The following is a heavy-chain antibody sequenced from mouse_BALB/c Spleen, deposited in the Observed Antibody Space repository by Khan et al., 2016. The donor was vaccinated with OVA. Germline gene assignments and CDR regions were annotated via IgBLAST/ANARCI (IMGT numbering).Heavy chain of an antibody. CDR3: TRTDYYDYDPFPY. D-gene: IGHD2-4*01. CDR1: GYSITSEYA. V-gene: IGHV3-2*02. J-gene: IGHJ3*01. CDR2: INYSGNT. Sequence: EVELVESGPGLVKPSQSLSLTCTVTGYSITSEYAWNWIRHFPGNKLEWMGYINYSGNTRYNPSLKSRISITRDTSKNQFFLQLNSVTTEDTATYYCTRTDYYDYDPFPYWGQGTLVTVSA.